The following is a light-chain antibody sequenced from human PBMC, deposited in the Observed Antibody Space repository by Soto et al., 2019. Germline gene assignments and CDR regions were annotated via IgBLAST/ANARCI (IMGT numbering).Light chain of an antibody. CDR3: QQYDYSPLT. CDR2: GAS. Sequence: EIVLTQSPATLSLSPGERATLSCRASESVSDNYLAWYQQRSGQAPRLVIYGASSRASAVPDRFSGSGSGAAFTLTIRRLEPEDFAVYYCQQYDYSPLTFGGGTKVQIK. V-gene: IGKV3-20*01. J-gene: IGKJ4*01. CDR1: ESVSDNY.